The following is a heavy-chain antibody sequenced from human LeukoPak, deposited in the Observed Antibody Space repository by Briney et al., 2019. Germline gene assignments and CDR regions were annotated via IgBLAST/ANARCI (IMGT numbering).Heavy chain of an antibody. CDR1: GYTFTSYD. V-gene: IGHV1-8*01. D-gene: IGHD1-26*01. Sequence: ASVKVSCKASGYTFTSYDINWVRQATGQGLEWMGWMNPNSGNTGYAQKFQGRVTMTRNTSISTAYMELSSLRSEDTAVYYCARRYRGVGATNYWGQGTLVTVSP. CDR3: ARRYRGVGATNY. J-gene: IGHJ4*02. CDR2: MNPNSGNT.